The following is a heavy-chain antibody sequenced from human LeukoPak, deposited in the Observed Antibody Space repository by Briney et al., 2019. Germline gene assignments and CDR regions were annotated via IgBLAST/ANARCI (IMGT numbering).Heavy chain of an antibody. V-gene: IGHV4-59*02. CDR3: ARAGNNWSFDY. D-gene: IGHD1-1*01. J-gene: IGHJ4*02. Sequence: PSESLSLTPTVSGDSVTIYYWSSIRHPPRKRLEWIGYIYYRENTNYNPSLKSRVTMAVDTSKNQFSLKVSSVTAADTAVYYCARAGNNWSFDYWGQGTLVTVSS. CDR2: IYYRENT. CDR1: GDSVTIYY.